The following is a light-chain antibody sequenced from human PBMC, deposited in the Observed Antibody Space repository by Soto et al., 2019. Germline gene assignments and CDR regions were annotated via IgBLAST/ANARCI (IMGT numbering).Light chain of an antibody. J-gene: IGKJ4*01. CDR3: QQYGSSPLT. CDR2: GAS. CDR1: QSVSTTS. V-gene: IGKV3-20*01. Sequence: EIVLTQSPGTLSLSPGERATLSCRASQSVSTTSLAWYQQKPGQPPRLLIYGASYTATGIPGRFSGSGAGTDFTLTIFRLEPEDFAVYYCQQYGSSPLTFGGGTKVEIK.